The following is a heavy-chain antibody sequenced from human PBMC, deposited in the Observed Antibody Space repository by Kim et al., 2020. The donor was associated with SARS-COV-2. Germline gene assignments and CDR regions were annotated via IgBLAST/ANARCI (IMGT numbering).Heavy chain of an antibody. CDR2: IWYDGSNK. D-gene: IGHD1-7*01. Sequence: GGSLRLSCAASGFTFSSYGMHWVRQAPGKGLEWVAVIWYDGSNKYYADSVKGRFTISRDNSKNTLYLQMNSLRAEDTAVYYCARENDRYNWNYGAFDIWGQGTMVTVSS. J-gene: IGHJ3*02. CDR1: GFTFSSYG. V-gene: IGHV3-33*01. CDR3: ARENDRYNWNYGAFDI.